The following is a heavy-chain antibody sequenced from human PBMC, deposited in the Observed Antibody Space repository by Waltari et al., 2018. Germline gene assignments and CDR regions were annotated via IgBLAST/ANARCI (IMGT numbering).Heavy chain of an antibody. CDR3: AKDKYSSGWFYY. Sequence: EVQLVESGGGLVQPGGSLRLSCAASGFTFSSYAMSWVRPAPGKGLEWVSAISGSGGSTYYADSVKGRFTISRDNSKNTLYLKMNSLRAEDTAVYYCAKDKYSSGWFYYWGQGTLVTVSS. CDR2: ISGSGGST. V-gene: IGHV3-23*04. J-gene: IGHJ4*02. D-gene: IGHD6-19*01. CDR1: GFTFSSYA.